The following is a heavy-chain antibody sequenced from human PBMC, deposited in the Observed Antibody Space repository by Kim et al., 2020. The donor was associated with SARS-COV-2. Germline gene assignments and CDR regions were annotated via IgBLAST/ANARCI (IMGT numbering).Heavy chain of an antibody. J-gene: IGHJ4*02. CDR1: GFTFSNHA. CDR3: ARRSFAAAGHFDY. Sequence: GGSLRLSCAGSGFTFSNHAMSWVRQAPGKGLEWVSAITADVVKTFFADSVKGRFSISRDNSENTLYLQMNSLRAEDTAIYYCARRSFAAAGHFDYWGQGT. CDR2: ITADVVKT. V-gene: IGHV3-23*01. D-gene: IGHD6-13*01.